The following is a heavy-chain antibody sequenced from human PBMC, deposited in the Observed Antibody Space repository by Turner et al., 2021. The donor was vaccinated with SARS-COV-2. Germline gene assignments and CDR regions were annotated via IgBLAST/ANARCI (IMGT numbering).Heavy chain of an antibody. CDR3: ARQRLVVVPAAIINGMDV. J-gene: IGHJ6*02. V-gene: IGHV4-39*01. D-gene: IGHD2-2*01. Sequence: QLQLQESGPGLVKPSETLSLTCTVSGRSISSSIYYWGWIRQPPGKGLEWIGSICYSGSTYYNPSLKSRVTISVDTSKNQFSLKLSSVTAADTAVYYCARQRLVVVPAAIINGMDVWGQGTTVTVSS. CDR2: ICYSGST. CDR1: GRSISSSIYY.